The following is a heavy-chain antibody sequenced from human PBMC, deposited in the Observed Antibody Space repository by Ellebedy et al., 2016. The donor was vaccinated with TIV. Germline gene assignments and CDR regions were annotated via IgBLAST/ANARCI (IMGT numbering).Heavy chain of an antibody. D-gene: IGHD5-24*01. CDR3: AKECEMATQKGMLYNWFDP. CDR1: GFTFSSYG. CDR2: ISYDGSNK. V-gene: IGHV3-30*18. J-gene: IGHJ5*02. Sequence: GGSLRLXXAASGFTFSSYGMHWVRQAPGKGLEWAAAISYDGSNKFYADSVQGRFTIPRDDSKNTLYLQINSLRLEDTAVYYCAKECEMATQKGMLYNWFDPWGQGTLVTVSS.